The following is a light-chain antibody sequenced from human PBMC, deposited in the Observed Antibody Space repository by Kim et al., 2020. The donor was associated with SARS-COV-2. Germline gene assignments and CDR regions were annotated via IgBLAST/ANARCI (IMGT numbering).Light chain of an antibody. CDR1: RSNIGSNF. V-gene: IGLV1-47*02. CDR3: ASWDNSLNWV. CDR2: STS. Sequence: QSALTQPPSASGAPGQTVIISCSGSRSNIGSNFVYWFQQLPGTAPKLLIYSTSQRPSGVSDRFSAPKSGTSASLAISGLRSEDEADYYCASWDNSLNWVFGGGTQLTVL. J-gene: IGLJ3*02.